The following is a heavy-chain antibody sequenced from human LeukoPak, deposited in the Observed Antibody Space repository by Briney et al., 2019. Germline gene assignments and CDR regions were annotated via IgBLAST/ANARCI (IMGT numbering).Heavy chain of an antibody. CDR3: ARREDGGGNFDY. J-gene: IGHJ4*02. Sequence: SETLSLTCTASGGSISSYYWSWIRQPPGKGLEWIGYIYYSGSTNYNPSLKSRVTISVDTSKNQFSLKLSSVTAADTAVYYCARREDGGGNFDYWGQGTLVTVSS. D-gene: IGHD2-15*01. V-gene: IGHV4-59*01. CDR2: IYYSGST. CDR1: GGSISSYY.